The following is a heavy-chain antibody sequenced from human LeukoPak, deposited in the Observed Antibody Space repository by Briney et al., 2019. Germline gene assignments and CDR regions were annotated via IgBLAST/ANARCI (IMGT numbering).Heavy chain of an antibody. CDR1: GFTFSSYE. V-gene: IGHV3-15*01. J-gene: IGHJ4*02. D-gene: IGHD6-13*01. CDR2: IKSKTNGGTT. Sequence: GGSLRLSCAASGFTFSSYEMSWVRQAPGKGLEWVGRIKSKTNGGTTDYAAAVKGRFTISRDDSKNTVYLQMNSLKTEDTAVYYCTTNAAVGTWEVFDYWGQGTLVTVSS. CDR3: TTNAAVGTWEVFDY.